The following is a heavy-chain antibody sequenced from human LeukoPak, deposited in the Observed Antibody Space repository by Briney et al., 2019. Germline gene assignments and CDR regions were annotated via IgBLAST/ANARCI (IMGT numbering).Heavy chain of an antibody. D-gene: IGHD2-2*01. CDR1: GFTFSSYG. Sequence: GGTLRLSCAASGFTFSSYGMSWVRQAPGKGLEWVSAISGSGGSTYYADSVKGRFTISRDNSKNTLYLQMNSLRAEDTAVYYCARVMGRYCSSTSCYVDYWGQGTLVTVSS. J-gene: IGHJ4*02. V-gene: IGHV3-23*01. CDR3: ARVMGRYCSSTSCYVDY. CDR2: ISGSGGST.